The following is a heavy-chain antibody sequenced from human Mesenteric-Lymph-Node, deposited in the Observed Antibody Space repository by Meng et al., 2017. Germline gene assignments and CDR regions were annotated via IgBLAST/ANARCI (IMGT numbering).Heavy chain of an antibody. D-gene: IGHD1-26*01. J-gene: IGHJ4*02. CDR2: IIPIFGTA. CDR1: GGTFSSYA. V-gene: IGHV1-69*13. Sequence: SVKVSCKASGGTFSSYAISWVRQAPGQGLEWMGGIIPIFGTANYAQKFQGRVTITADESTSTAYMELRSLTSDDTAVYYCARDLVGSTMGDYWGQGTLVTVSS. CDR3: ARDLVGSTMGDY.